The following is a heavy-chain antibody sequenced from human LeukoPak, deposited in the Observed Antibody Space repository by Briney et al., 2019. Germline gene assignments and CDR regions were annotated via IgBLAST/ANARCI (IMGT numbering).Heavy chain of an antibody. CDR1: GFDFNNYA. V-gene: IGHV3-23*01. CDR3: AKDRDGGTTTRPKSFDY. D-gene: IGHD1-7*01. CDR2: VSARGGST. J-gene: IGHJ4*02. Sequence: PGGSLRLSCAASGFDFNNYAMSWVRQAPGKGLEWVSGVSARGGSTYYAASVKGRFTVSRDNSKNTLYLQMNSLRAEDTALYYCAKDRDGGTTTRPKSFDYWGQGTLVTVSS.